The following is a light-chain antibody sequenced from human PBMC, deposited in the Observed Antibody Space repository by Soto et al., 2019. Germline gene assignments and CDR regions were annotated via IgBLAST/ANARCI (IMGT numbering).Light chain of an antibody. CDR2: DAS. Sequence: DIQITQSPSILSASLGDSVTITCRASQSVSRWLAWYQQKPGKAPKLLIYDASSLNSGVPSRFSGSQSGTEFTLTITSLLPDDFATYFCQQYSSYSLPTFGGGTKVDI. CDR3: QQYSSYSLPT. CDR1: QSVSRW. V-gene: IGKV1-5*01. J-gene: IGKJ4*01.